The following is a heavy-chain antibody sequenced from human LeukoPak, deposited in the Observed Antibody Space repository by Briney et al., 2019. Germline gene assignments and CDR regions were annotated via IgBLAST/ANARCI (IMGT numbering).Heavy chain of an antibody. D-gene: IGHD6-19*01. CDR3: ARRGSSSGWYGPGLYGYYFDY. V-gene: IGHV4-39*01. CDR2: IYYSGST. Sequence: GSLRLSCAASGFTFSSYAMSWVRQPPGKGLEWIGSIYYSGSTYYNPSLKSRVTISVDTSKNQFSLKLSSVTAADTAVYYCARRGSSSGWYGPGLYGYYFDYWGQGTLVTVSS. CDR1: GFTFSSYA. J-gene: IGHJ4*02.